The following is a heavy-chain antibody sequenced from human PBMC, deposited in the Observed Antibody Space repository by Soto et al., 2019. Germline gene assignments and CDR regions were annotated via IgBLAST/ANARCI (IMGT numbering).Heavy chain of an antibody. CDR1: GFTFSNAW. D-gene: IGHD6-19*01. CDR2: IKSKTDGGTT. Sequence: EVQLVESGGGLVKPGGSLRLSCAASGFTFSNAWMSWVRQAPGKGLEWVGRIKSKTDGGTTDYAAPVKGRFTSSRDYSNNTLYLQMNSLKTEDTAVYYCTTDPVMGSSGCYQGFWFDPWGQGTLVTVSS. V-gene: IGHV3-15*01. J-gene: IGHJ5*02. CDR3: TTDPVMGSSGCYQGFWFDP.